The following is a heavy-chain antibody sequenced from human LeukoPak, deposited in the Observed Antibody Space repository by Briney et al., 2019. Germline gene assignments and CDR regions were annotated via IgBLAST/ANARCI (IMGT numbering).Heavy chain of an antibody. CDR1: GFTFSSYG. V-gene: IGHV3-33*01. J-gene: IGHJ6*03. D-gene: IGHD4-11*01. CDR3: ARDTDTVISYYYMDV. CDR2: IWYDGSNK. Sequence: GRSLRLSCAASGFTFSSYGMHWVRQAPGKGLEGVAVIWYDGSNKYYADSVKGRFTISRDNSKNTLYLQMNSLRAEDTAVYYCARDTDTVISYYYMDVWGKGTTVTVSS.